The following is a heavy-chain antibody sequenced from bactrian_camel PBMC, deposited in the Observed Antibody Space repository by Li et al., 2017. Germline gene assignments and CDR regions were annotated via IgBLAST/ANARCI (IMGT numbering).Heavy chain of an antibody. J-gene: IGHJ6*01. Sequence: HVQLVESGGDLVQPGGSLRLSCAASGFTFSSYYMSWVRQAPGKGLEWVSNIYSDGSGTYYADSVKGRFTISGDNAKNTLYLEMNSLKSEDTALYFCATLWSEPPVSFGYWGQGTQVTVS. CDR2: IYSDGSGT. D-gene: IGHD2*01. V-gene: IGHV3-2*01. CDR1: GFTFSSYY. CDR3: ATLWSEPPVSFGY.